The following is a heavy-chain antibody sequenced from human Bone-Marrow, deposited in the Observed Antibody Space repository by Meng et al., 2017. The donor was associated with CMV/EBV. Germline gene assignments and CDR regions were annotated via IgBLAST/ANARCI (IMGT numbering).Heavy chain of an antibody. J-gene: IGHJ4*02. Sequence: GESLKISCAASGFTFSSYAMSWVRQAPGKGLEWVSAISGSGGSTYSADAVKGRFTISRDNTKTTLYLQISSLGAEDTAVYYGAKRPGHFRGVESDFDTWGQGTLVTVSS. CDR1: GFTFSSYA. D-gene: IGHD3-3*01. V-gene: IGHV3-23*01. CDR3: AKRPGHFRGVESDFDT. CDR2: ISGSGGST.